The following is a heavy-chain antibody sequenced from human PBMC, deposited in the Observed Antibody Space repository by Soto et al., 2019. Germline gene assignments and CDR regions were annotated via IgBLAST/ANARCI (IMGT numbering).Heavy chain of an antibody. CDR2: IIPIFGTA. D-gene: IGHD3-3*01. CDR3: ARGSFWVTIFGVVRPEGYYGMDV. J-gene: IGHJ6*02. V-gene: IGHV1-69*13. Sequence: SVKVSCKASGGTFSSYAISWVRQAPGQGLEWMGGIIPIFGTANYAQKFQGRVTVTADESTSTAYMELSSLRSEDTAVYYCARGSFWVTIFGVVRPEGYYGMDVWGQGTTVTVSS. CDR1: GGTFSSYA.